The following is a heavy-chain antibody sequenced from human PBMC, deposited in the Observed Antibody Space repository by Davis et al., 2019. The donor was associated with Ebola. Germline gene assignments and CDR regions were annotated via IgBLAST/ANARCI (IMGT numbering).Heavy chain of an antibody. V-gene: IGHV1-69*04. J-gene: IGHJ4*02. D-gene: IGHD3-22*01. CDR3: ARTYDSSGYFDY. CDR1: GGTFSSYA. Sequence: AASVKVSCKASGGTFSSYAISWVRQAPGQGLEWMGRIIPILGIANYAQKFQGRVTITADKSTSTAYMELSSLRTEDTAVYYCARTYDSSGYFDYWGQGTLVTASS. CDR2: IIPILGIA.